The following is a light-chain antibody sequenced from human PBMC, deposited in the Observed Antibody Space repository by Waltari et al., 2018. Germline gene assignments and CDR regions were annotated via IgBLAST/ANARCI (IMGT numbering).Light chain of an antibody. Sequence: QSVLTQPPSASGAPGQRVTISCSGGSSNIGSHTVNWYQQLPGTAPKLLVHSHNQRPSGVPDRFSGSQSGTSASLAISGLQSEDETDYYCAAWDDSLNGPVFGGGTKLTVL. J-gene: IGLJ3*02. V-gene: IGLV1-44*01. CDR1: SSNIGSHT. CDR3: AAWDDSLNGPV. CDR2: SHN.